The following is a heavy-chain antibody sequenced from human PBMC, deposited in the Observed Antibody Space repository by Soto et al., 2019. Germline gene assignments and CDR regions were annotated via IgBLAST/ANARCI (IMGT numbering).Heavy chain of an antibody. J-gene: IGHJ6*02. CDR1: GGSFSGYY. Sequence: SETLSLTCAVYGGSFSGYYWSWIRQPPGKGLEWIGEINHSGSTNYNPSLKSRVTISVDTSKNQFSLKLSSVTAADTAVYYCARGGSAGDYYYYCGMDVWGQGTTVTVSS. CDR2: INHSGST. V-gene: IGHV4-34*01. D-gene: IGHD4-17*01. CDR3: ARGGSAGDYYYYCGMDV.